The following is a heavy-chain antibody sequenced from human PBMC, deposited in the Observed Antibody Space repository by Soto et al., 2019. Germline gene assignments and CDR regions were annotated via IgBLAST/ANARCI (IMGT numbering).Heavy chain of an antibody. D-gene: IGHD6-19*01. CDR1: GFTFSSYG. CDR3: AKDSGRIAVAGTHIDY. J-gene: IGHJ4*02. V-gene: IGHV3-30*18. CDR2: ISYDGSNK. Sequence: QVQLVESGGGVVQPGRSLRLSCAASGFTFSSYGMHWVRQAPGKGLEWVAVISYDGSNKYYADSVKGRFTISRDNSKNTLYLQMNSRRAEDTAVYYCAKDSGRIAVAGTHIDYWGQGTLVTVSS.